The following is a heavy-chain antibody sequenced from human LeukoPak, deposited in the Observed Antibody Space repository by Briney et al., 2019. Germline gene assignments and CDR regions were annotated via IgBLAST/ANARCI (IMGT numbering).Heavy chain of an antibody. CDR3: ARVWGAPYGMDV. D-gene: IGHD3-16*01. J-gene: IGHJ6*02. CDR1: GFTFSSYG. CDR2: IWYDGSNK. V-gene: IGHV3-33*01. Sequence: GGSLRLSCAASGFTFSSYGMHWVRQAPGKGLEWVAVIWYDGSNKYYADSVKGRFTISRDNSKNTLYLQMNSLRAEDTAVYYLARVWGAPYGMDVWGQGTTVTVSS.